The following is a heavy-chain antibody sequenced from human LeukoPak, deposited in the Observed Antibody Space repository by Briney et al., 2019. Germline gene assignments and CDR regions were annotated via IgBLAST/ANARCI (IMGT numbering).Heavy chain of an antibody. V-gene: IGHV3-74*01. Sequence: GGSLRLSCAASGFNFSSYWMHWVRQAPGKGLVWVSRINSDGSSTSYADSVKGRFTISRDNAKNTLYLQMNSLRAEDTAVYYCARDRFRWSVLRGENWFDPWGQGTLVTVSS. CDR3: ARDRFRWSVLRGENWFDP. CDR1: GFNFSSYW. D-gene: IGHD2-8*02. J-gene: IGHJ5*02. CDR2: INSDGSST.